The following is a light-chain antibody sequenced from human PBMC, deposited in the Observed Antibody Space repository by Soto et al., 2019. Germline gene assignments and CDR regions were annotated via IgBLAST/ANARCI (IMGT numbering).Light chain of an antibody. CDR2: KAS. CDR3: QQYTSAPLT. CDR1: QTISSW. J-gene: IGKJ4*01. Sequence: DIQMTQSPSTLSGSVGDRVTITCRASQTISSWLAWYQQKPGKAPKLLIYKASTLQAGVPSRFSGSGSGTDFTLTISSLQPEDVAAYYCQQYTSAPLTFGGGTKADIK. V-gene: IGKV1-5*03.